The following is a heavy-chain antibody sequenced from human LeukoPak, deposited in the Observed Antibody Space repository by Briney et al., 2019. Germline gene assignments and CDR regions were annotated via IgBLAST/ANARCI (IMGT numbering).Heavy chain of an antibody. J-gene: IGHJ4*02. Sequence: GGSLRLSCAASGFTFSSYAMSWVRQAPGKGLEWVSAISGSGGSTYYADSVKGRLTISRDNSKNTLYLQMNSLRAEDTAVYYCAKKRDSSGYYYIFDYWGQGTLVTVSS. CDR3: AKKRDSSGYYYIFDY. V-gene: IGHV3-23*01. CDR1: GFTFSSYA. D-gene: IGHD3-22*01. CDR2: ISGSGGST.